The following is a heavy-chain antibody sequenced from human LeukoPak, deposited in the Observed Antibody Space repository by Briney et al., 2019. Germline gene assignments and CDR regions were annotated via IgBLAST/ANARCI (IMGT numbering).Heavy chain of an antibody. CDR1: GFTFSSYY. CDR2: ISSSSSYI. Sequence: GRSLRLSCAASGFTFSSYYMNWVRQAPRKGLEWVSSISSSSSYIYYADSVKGRFTISRDNAKNSLYLQMNSLRAEDTAVYYCASQTGVIDYWGQGTLVTVSS. CDR3: ASQTGVIDY. V-gene: IGHV3-21*01. D-gene: IGHD1-1*01. J-gene: IGHJ4*02.